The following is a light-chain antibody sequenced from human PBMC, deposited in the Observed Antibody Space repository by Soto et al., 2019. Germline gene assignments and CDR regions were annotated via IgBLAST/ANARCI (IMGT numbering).Light chain of an antibody. Sequence: EIVLTQSPRTLSLSPGERATLSCRASQSIAGGYLAWYQHRPGQAPRLLISGAYRRAAGIPDRFSGSGSGTDFTLTISKLQPEDFAVYYCHQYVASPRTFGQGTKVAFK. CDR1: QSIAGGY. V-gene: IGKV3-20*01. CDR3: HQYVASPRT. J-gene: IGKJ1*01. CDR2: GAY.